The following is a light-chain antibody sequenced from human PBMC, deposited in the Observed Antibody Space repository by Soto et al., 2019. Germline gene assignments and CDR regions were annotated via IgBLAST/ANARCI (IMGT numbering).Light chain of an antibody. J-gene: IGKJ5*01. CDR3: QQYNSYLIT. Sequence: DIQMTQSPATLSASVGDRVTITCRASQSISSWLAWYQQKPGKAPKLLIYDASSLESGVPSRFSGSGSGTEFTLTISSLQPDDFATYYCQQYNSYLITFGQGTRLE. V-gene: IGKV1-5*01. CDR2: DAS. CDR1: QSISSW.